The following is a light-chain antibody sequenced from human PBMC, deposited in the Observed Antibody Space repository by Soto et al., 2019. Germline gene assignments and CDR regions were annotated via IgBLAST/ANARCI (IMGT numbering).Light chain of an antibody. Sequence: DIQMTQSPSSLSASVGDRVTITCRTSQSISGYLNWYRHKPGKAPTLLIYAASTLQSGVPSRFSGSGSGTDFTLTISNLQPEDFATYYCQQSYSTPFTFGQGTRLEIK. V-gene: IGKV1-39*01. CDR2: AAS. J-gene: IGKJ5*01. CDR3: QQSYSTPFT. CDR1: QSISGY.